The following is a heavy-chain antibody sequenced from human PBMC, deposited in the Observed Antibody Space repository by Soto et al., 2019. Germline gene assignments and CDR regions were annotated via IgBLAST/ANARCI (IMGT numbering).Heavy chain of an antibody. Sequence: PGGSLRLSCVASGFTFSNYAMSWVRQAPGKGLEWVSVISDSGVSAYYAGSVKGRFTVSRDSSKITLFLQMNSLRVEGTAVYYCAKGILANPGTFYYFYGMDVWGQGTTVTVSS. CDR1: GFTFSNYA. CDR2: ISDSGVSA. D-gene: IGHD5-12*01. J-gene: IGHJ6*02. V-gene: IGHV3-23*01. CDR3: AKGILANPGTFYYFYGMDV.